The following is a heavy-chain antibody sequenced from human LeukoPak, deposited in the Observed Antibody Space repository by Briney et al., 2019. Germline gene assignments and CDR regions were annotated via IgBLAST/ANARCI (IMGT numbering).Heavy chain of an antibody. Sequence: GGSLRLSCAASGFSFSSYSMNWVRQAPGKGLEWVSSISSSSSYIYYADSVKGRFTISRDNAKNSLYLQMNSLRAEDTAVYYCASETWELLSVRAFDIWGQGTMVTVSS. D-gene: IGHD1-26*01. V-gene: IGHV3-21*01. CDR1: GFSFSSYS. CDR3: ASETWELLSVRAFDI. CDR2: ISSSSSYI. J-gene: IGHJ3*02.